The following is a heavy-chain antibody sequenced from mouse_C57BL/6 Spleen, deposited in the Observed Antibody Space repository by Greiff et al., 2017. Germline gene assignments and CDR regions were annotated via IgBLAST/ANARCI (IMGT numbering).Heavy chain of an antibody. V-gene: IGHV1-64*01. Sequence: QVQLQQPGAELVKPGASVKLSCKASGYTFTSYWMHWVKQRPGQGLEWIGMIHPNSGSTNYNEKFKSKATLTVDKSSSTAYMQLSSLTSEDSAVYYCAREGYGYDDGDYWGQGTTLTVSS. CDR3: AREGYGYDDGDY. CDR2: IHPNSGST. J-gene: IGHJ2*01. CDR1: GYTFTSYW. D-gene: IGHD2-2*01.